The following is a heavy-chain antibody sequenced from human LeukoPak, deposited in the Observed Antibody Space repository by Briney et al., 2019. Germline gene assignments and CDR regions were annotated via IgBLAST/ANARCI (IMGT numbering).Heavy chain of an antibody. D-gene: IGHD2-2*01. CDR3: AKTPKDIVVVPANYFDY. CDR1: GFTFSSYA. V-gene: IGHV3-23*01. CDR2: ISGSGGST. J-gene: IGHJ4*02. Sequence: TGGSLRLSCAASGFTFSSYAMSWVRQAPGKGLEWVSAISGSGGSTYYADSVKGRFTISRDNSKNTLYLQMNSLRAEDTAVYYCAKTPKDIVVVPANYFDYWGQGTLVTVSS.